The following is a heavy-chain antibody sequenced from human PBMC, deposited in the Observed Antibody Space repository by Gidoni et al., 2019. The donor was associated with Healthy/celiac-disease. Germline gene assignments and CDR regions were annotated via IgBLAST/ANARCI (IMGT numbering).Heavy chain of an antibody. CDR2: ISSSSSYI. CDR3: AEVSGGRGDYGMDV. J-gene: IGHJ6*02. CDR1: GFPFSSYS. D-gene: IGHD3-10*01. Sequence: EVQLVESGGGLVKPGGSLRLSCAASGFPFSSYSMNWVRQAPGKGLEWVSSISSSSSYIYYADSVKGRFTISRDNAKNSLYLQMNSLRAEDTAVYYCAEVSGGRGDYGMDVWGQGTTVTVSS. V-gene: IGHV3-21*01.